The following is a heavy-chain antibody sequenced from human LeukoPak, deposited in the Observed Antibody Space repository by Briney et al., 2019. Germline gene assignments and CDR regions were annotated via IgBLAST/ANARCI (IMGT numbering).Heavy chain of an antibody. CDR1: SGSISSTSYY. CDR2: IYASGNT. D-gene: IGHD2-21*02. Sequence: SETLSLTCTASSGSISSTSYYWSWIRQPAGKGLEWIGRIYASGNTNYNPSLKSRVTMSVDTSKNLFALKLSSVTAADTAVYYCARQGVATAIDYWGQGTLVTVSS. V-gene: IGHV4-61*02. J-gene: IGHJ4*02. CDR3: ARQGVATAIDY.